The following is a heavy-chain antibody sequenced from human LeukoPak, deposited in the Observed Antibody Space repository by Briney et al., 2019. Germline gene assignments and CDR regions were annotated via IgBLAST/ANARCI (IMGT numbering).Heavy chain of an antibody. D-gene: IGHD1-26*01. J-gene: IGHJ4*02. V-gene: IGHV1-18*01. Sequence: ASVKVSCKASGYTFTSYGISWVRQAPGQGLEWMGWISAYNGNTNYAQKLQGRVTMTTDTSTSTAHMELRSLRSDDTAVYYCARGSIVGATVYYFDYWGQGTLVTVSS. CDR3: ARGSIVGATVYYFDY. CDR1: GYTFTSYG. CDR2: ISAYNGNT.